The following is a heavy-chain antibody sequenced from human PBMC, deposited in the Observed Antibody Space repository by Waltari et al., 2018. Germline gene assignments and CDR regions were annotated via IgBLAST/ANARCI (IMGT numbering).Heavy chain of an antibody. D-gene: IGHD6-13*01. CDR3: ARLRVAAATF. CDR1: GASINSNY. J-gene: IGHJ4*02. Sequence: QVQLQESGPGLVKPSETLSPTCAVSGASINSNYWSWIRQSPGKGLEWIGYISGGSGSTTSNPSLRVRVTISVDTSKDQFSLKLSAVTAADTAVYYCARLRVAAATFWGQGILVTVSS. V-gene: IGHV4-59*12. CDR2: ISGGSGST.